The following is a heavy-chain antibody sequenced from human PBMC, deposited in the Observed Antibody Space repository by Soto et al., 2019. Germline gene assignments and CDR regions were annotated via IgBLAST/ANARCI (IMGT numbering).Heavy chain of an antibody. J-gene: IGHJ4*01. CDR3: ATLGSGSYDY. CDR1: GGTFSSYI. D-gene: IGHD1-26*01. V-gene: IGHV1-69*02. CDR2: ISPTVGIP. Sequence: QVHLVQSGAEVKKPGSSVTVSCKASGGTFSSYIISWVRQAPGQGLEWMGRISPTVGIPNYAQKFQGRVTITADRSTSTAYMELNSLRSEVTAMYYCATLGSGSYDYWGRGTLVTVSS.